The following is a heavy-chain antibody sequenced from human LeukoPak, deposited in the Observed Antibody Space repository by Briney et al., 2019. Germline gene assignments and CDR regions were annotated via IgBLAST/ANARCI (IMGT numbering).Heavy chain of an antibody. D-gene: IGHD4-23*01. J-gene: IGHJ6*03. Sequence: GGSLRLSCAASGFTFSSYWMSWVRQAPGKGLEWVANIKQDGSEKYYVDSVKGRFTISRDNAKNSLYLQMNSLRVEDTAVYYCARDPRLVRTYSDYYYMDVWGKGPTVTVSS. CDR1: GFTFSSYW. CDR3: ARDPRLVRTYSDYYYMDV. V-gene: IGHV3-7*01. CDR2: IKQDGSEK.